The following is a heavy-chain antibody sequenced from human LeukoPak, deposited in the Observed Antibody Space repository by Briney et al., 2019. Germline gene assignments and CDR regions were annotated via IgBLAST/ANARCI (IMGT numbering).Heavy chain of an antibody. V-gene: IGHV3-23*01. CDR1: GFTFSSYG. J-gene: IGHJ3*02. D-gene: IGHD3-10*01. Sequence: GGSLRLSCAASGFTFSSYGMSWVRQAPGKGLEWVSAISGSGGSTFYADSVKGRFTISRDNSKNTLYLQMNSLRAEDTAVYYCARGGRFGYAFDIWGQGTMVTASS. CDR2: ISGSGGST. CDR3: ARGGRFGYAFDI.